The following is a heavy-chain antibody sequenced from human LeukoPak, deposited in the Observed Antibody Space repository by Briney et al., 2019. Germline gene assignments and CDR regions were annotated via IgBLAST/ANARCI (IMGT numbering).Heavy chain of an antibody. D-gene: IGHD5-18*01. V-gene: IGHV3-23*01. CDR2: ISGSVGST. J-gene: IGHJ4*02. Sequence: PGGSLRLTCAASGFTFSTYAMSWVRQAPGRGLEWVSTISGSVGSTYYADSVKGRFTISRDNSKNTLYLQMNSLRPEDTAVYYCARGEYTYVYFDYWGQGTLVTVSS. CDR1: GFTFSTYA. CDR3: ARGEYTYVYFDY.